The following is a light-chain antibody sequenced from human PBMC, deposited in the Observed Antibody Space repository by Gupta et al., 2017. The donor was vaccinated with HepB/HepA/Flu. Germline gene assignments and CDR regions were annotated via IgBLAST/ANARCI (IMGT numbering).Light chain of an antibody. CDR2: SNN. V-gene: IGLV1-44*01. Sequence: QSALTQPPSASATPGQRVTISCSGSSSNTGSNTVNWYQQLPGTAPKLLIYSNNQRPSGVPDRFSGSKSGTSASLAISGLQAEDEADYYCAAWDDSRNGVVFGGGTKLTVL. CDR1: SSNTGSNT. CDR3: AAWDDSRNGVV. J-gene: IGLJ2*01.